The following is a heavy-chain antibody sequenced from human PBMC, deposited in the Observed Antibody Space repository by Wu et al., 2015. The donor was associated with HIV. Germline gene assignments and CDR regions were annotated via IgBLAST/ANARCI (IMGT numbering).Heavy chain of an antibody. D-gene: IGHD3-9*01. CDR3: ARDWTVPCRFDDFYMDV. CDR1: GYTFTDYY. CDR2: INPETGDT. V-gene: IGHV1-2*02. J-gene: IGHJ6*03. Sequence: QVQLVQSGAEVQKSGASVKVSCKTSGYTFTDYYIHWVRQAPGQGLQWMGWINPETGDTKYSQTFKGSVTMTRDTSISTVYMVLTSLNQTTRPLYYCARDWTVPCRFDDFYMDVWGNGTTVIVSS.